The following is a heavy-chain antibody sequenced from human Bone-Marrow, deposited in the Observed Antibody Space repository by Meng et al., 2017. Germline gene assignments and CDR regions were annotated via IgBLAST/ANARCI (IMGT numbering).Heavy chain of an antibody. J-gene: IGHJ4*02. CDR2: IIPILGIA. Sequence: SVKVSCKASGGTFSSYTISWVRQAPGQGLEWMGRIIPILGIANYAQKFQGRVTITADKSTSTAYMELSSLRSEDTAVYYCARVTHLYTTLVTPDRFDYWGQGTLVTVSS. CDR1: GGTFSSYT. V-gene: IGHV1-69*02. CDR3: ARVTHLYTTLVTPDRFDY. D-gene: IGHD4-23*01.